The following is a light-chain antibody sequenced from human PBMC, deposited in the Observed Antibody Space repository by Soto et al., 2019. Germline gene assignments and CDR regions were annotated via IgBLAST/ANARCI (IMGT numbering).Light chain of an antibody. CDR3: QQYINWPPIT. J-gene: IGKJ5*01. CDR1: QSVRSN. CDR2: GAS. Sequence: EIVLTQSPGTLSVSPGERATLSCRASQSVRSNLAWYQQKPGQAPRLLIYGASTRATGIPARFSGSGSGTEFTLTISSLQSEDFAVYYCQQYINWPPITFGQGTRLEIK. V-gene: IGKV3-15*01.